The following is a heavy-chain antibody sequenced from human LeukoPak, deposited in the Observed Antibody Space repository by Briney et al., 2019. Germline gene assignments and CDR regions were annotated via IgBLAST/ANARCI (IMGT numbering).Heavy chain of an antibody. V-gene: IGHV4-4*08. CDR3: ARAVGDSGYGRYFDY. D-gene: IGHD5-12*01. CDR1: GGSISSYL. Sequence: SETLSLTCTLSGGSISSYLWLWIRQPPGKGLVWMVYVYSTGRTNSPPSLESRITISVDTSNNQFSLRLSSVTAADTAVYYCARAVGDSGYGRYFDYWGQGTLVAVSS. J-gene: IGHJ4*02. CDR2: VYSTGRT.